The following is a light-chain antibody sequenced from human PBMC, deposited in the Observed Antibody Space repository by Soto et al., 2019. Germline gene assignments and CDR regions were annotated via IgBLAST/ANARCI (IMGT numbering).Light chain of an antibody. CDR2: GAT. CDR3: HQYGSSPRT. J-gene: IGKJ1*01. CDR1: QSVSSNY. V-gene: IGKV3-20*01. Sequence: EIVLTQSPGTLSLSPGGRATLSCRASQSVSSNYLAWYQQKPGQAPRLLIYGATSRATGIPDRFSGSGSGTDFTLTITRLEPEDFAVYYCHQYGSSPRTFGQGTRVEIE.